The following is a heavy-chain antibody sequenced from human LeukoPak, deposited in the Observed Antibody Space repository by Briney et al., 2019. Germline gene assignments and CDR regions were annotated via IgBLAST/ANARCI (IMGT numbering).Heavy chain of an antibody. CDR1: GFTFSSYA. CDR3: ARDTHPYCSSTSCYWGYYYYGMDV. Sequence: GGSLRLSCAASGFTFSSYAMHWVRQAPGKGLEYVSAISSNGGSTYYANSVKGRFTISRDNSKNTLYLQMGSLRAEDMAVYYCARDTHPYCSSTSCYWGYYYYGMDVWGQGTTVTVSS. CDR2: ISSNGGST. V-gene: IGHV3-64*01. J-gene: IGHJ6*02. D-gene: IGHD2-2*01.